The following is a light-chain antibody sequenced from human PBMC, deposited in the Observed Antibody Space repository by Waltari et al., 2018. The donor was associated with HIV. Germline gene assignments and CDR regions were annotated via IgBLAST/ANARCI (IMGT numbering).Light chain of an antibody. CDR2: GTS. CDR3: QQYGSSAPLT. CDR1: QSVSSSH. V-gene: IGKV3-20*01. Sequence: EIVLTQSPGALSLSPGERATLSCRASQSVSSSHLAWYQQRPGQAPRLLMDGTSSRATGIPDRFSGSGSGTDFTLTISRLEPEDFAVYYCQQYGSSAPLTFGGGTKVEIK. J-gene: IGKJ4*01.